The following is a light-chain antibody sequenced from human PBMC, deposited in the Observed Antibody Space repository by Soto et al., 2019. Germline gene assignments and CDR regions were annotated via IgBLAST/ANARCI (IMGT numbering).Light chain of an antibody. Sequence: EIVLTQSPGTLSLSPGERATLSCRASQSVSSSYLAWYQQKPGQAPRLLIYGASSRATGIPDRFSGSGCGTDFTLTISRLEPEDFVVYYCQQYGSSPYTFGQGTKLEIK. CDR2: GAS. CDR1: QSVSSSY. CDR3: QQYGSSPYT. J-gene: IGKJ2*01. V-gene: IGKV3-20*01.